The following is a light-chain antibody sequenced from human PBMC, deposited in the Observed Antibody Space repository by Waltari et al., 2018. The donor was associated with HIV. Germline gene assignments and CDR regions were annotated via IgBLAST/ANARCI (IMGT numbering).Light chain of an antibody. Sequence: EIVIKQAPADLSVSPGERATHACRATQSVSSNLAWYQQKPGQAPRLLIYGASTRATGIPARFSGSGSGTEFTLTISSLQSEDFAVYYCQQYNNWLGTFGQGTKVEIK. CDR2: GAS. V-gene: IGKV3-15*01. CDR3: QQYNNWLGT. J-gene: IGKJ1*01. CDR1: QSVSSN.